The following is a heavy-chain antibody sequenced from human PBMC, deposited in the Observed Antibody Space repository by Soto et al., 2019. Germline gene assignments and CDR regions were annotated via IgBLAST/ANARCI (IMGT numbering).Heavy chain of an antibody. V-gene: IGHV3-7*01. J-gene: IGHJ5*02. CDR1: GFTFSSYW. Sequence: LRLSCAASGFTFSSYWMSWVRQAPGKGLEWVANIKQDGSEKYYVDSVKGRFTISRDNAKNSLYLQMNSLRAEDTAVYYYARDQSVAGPTTLFDPWGQGVLVTAPQ. CDR3: ARDQSVAGPTTLFDP. D-gene: IGHD6-19*01. CDR2: IKQDGSEK.